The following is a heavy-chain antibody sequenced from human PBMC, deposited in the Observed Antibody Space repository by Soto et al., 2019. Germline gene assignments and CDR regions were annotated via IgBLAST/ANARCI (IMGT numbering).Heavy chain of an antibody. D-gene: IGHD2-21*02. V-gene: IGHV1-58*01. Sequence: SVKVSCKTSGFTFSSSAVHWVRQARGHRLQWIGWIDVGSANANYAQMLQDRVTISRDMSTSTAYMELSSLRPEDTAVYYCARGSVVTAILFDSWGQGTLVTVSS. CDR2: IDVGSANA. CDR1: GFTFSSSA. CDR3: ARGSVVTAILFDS. J-gene: IGHJ4*02.